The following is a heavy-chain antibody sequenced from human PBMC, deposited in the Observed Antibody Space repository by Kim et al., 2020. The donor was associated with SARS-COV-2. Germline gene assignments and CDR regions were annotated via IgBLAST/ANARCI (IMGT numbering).Heavy chain of an antibody. J-gene: IGHJ6*02. V-gene: IGHV3-53*01. D-gene: IGHD3-10*01. Sequence: YTAASVNSRFTVSRDKYKNTLYLKMNSLRVEDTAVYWCAGATYTMRAMDVWGQGTTVTVSS. CDR3: AGATYTMRAMDV.